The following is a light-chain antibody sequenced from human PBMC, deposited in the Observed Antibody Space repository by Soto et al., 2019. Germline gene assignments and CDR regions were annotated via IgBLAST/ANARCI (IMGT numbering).Light chain of an antibody. CDR1: QSLLYENGYNY. CDR3: MQTLQPPYS. J-gene: IGKJ2*03. Sequence: DIVMNQSPLSLPVTPGEPASISCRSSQSLLYENGYNYFDWYVQNPGQPPQLLIYLGSNRPSGIRDRFSGSVSGKDFTLEISRVATEDVGVDYCMQTLQPPYSLGPGTTLEI. CDR2: LGS. V-gene: IGKV2-28*01.